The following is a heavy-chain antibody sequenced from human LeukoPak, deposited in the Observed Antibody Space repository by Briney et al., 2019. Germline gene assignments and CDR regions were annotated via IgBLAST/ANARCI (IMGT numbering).Heavy chain of an antibody. V-gene: IGHV4-39*01. CDR1: GDSITSSAFY. CDR2: IYYSGST. Sequence: SETLSLTCTVSGDSITSSAFYWGWIRQAPGKGLEWIGSIYYSGSTYYNPSLKSRVTISVDTSKNQFSLKLSSVTAADTAVYYCARGMVRGVITPYYYGMDVWGQGTTVTVSS. CDR3: ARGMVRGVITPYYYGMDV. J-gene: IGHJ6*02. D-gene: IGHD3-10*01.